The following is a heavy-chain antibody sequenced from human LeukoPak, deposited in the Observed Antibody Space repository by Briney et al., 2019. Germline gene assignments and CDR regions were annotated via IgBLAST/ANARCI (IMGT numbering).Heavy chain of an antibody. J-gene: IGHJ4*02. CDR3: AKDRVGGYYYDSSGYLDY. D-gene: IGHD3-22*01. CDR1: GFTFSSYG. V-gene: IGHV3-33*06. Sequence: GRSLRLSCAASGFTFSSYGMHWVRQAPGKGLEWVAVIWYDGSNKYYADSVKGRFTISRDNSKNTLYLQMNSLRAEDTAVYYCAKDRVGGYYYDSSGYLDYWGQGTLVTVSS. CDR2: IWYDGSNK.